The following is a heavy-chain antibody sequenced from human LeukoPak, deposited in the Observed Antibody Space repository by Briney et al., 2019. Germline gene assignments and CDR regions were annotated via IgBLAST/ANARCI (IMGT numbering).Heavy chain of an antibody. CDR2: FSVYNGNT. CDR3: ATVLRYFDWITADAFDI. J-gene: IGHJ3*02. D-gene: IGHD3-9*01. Sequence: ASVKVSCKASGYTFTTYAITWVRQAPGQGLEWMGWFSVYNGNTNYAQKLQDRVTMTTDTSTSTAYMELRSLRSDDTAVYYCATVLRYFDWITADAFDIWGQGTMVTVSS. V-gene: IGHV1-18*01. CDR1: GYTFTTYA.